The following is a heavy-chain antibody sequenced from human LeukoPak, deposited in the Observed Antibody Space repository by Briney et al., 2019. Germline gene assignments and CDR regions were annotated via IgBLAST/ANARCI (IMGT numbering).Heavy chain of an antibody. D-gene: IGHD3-3*01. CDR3: AKAGGGFTIFGLGYSYYYMDV. Sequence: GGSLRLSCAASGFTFSSYEMNWVRQAPGKGLEWVSYISSSGSTIYYADSVKGRFTISRDNSKNTLYLQMNSLRAEDTAVYYCAKAGGGFTIFGLGYSYYYMDVWGKGTTVTVSS. J-gene: IGHJ6*03. CDR1: GFTFSSYE. CDR2: ISSSGSTI. V-gene: IGHV3-48*03.